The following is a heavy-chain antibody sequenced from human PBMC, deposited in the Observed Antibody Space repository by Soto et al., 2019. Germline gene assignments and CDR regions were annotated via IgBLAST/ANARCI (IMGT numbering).Heavy chain of an antibody. D-gene: IGHD2-21*02. CDR2: ISAYNGNT. Sequence: ASVKVSCKASGYTFTSYGISWVRQAPGQGLGWMGWISAYNGNTNYAQKLQGRVTMTTDTSTSTAYMELRSLRSDDTAVYYCARDFRGYCGGDCLDYYYGMDVWGQGTTVTVSS. CDR3: ARDFRGYCGGDCLDYYYGMDV. CDR1: GYTFTSYG. J-gene: IGHJ6*02. V-gene: IGHV1-18*04.